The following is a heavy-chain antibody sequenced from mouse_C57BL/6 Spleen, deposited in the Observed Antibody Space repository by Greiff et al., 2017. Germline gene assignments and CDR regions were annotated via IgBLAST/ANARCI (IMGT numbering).Heavy chain of an antibody. V-gene: IGHV5-9-1*02. CDR1: GFTFSSYA. CDR2: ISSGGDYI. CDR3: TRAPYYYGDYYAMDY. D-gene: IGHD1-1*01. J-gene: IGHJ4*01. Sequence: EVQLKESGEGLVKPGGSLKLSCAASGFTFSSYAMSWVRQTPEKRLEWVAYISSGGDYIYYADTVKGRFTISRDNARNTLYLQMSSLKSEDTAMYYCTRAPYYYGDYYAMDYWGQGTSVTVSS.